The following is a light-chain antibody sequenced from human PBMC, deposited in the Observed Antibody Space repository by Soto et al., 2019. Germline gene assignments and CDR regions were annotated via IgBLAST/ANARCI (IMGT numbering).Light chain of an antibody. Sequence: EIVLTQSPGTLSASPGERATLSCRASQSVSGNYLSWYQQKLGQAPRLLIYGATSRATGIPDRFSGSVSGTYCTLTISRLEPEEFAVYYCQQYGRSATFTFGPVTKVDIK. V-gene: IGKV3-20*01. CDR2: GAT. CDR3: QQYGRSATFT. CDR1: QSVSGNY. J-gene: IGKJ3*01.